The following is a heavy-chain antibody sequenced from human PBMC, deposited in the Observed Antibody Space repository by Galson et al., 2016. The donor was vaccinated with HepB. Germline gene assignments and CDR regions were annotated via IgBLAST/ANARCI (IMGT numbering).Heavy chain of an antibody. CDR1: GFTFKDYY. CDR2: ISPSGDTI. V-gene: IGHV3-11*01. J-gene: IGHJ5*02. CDR3: ARDAYPFP. Sequence: SLRLSCAASGFTFKDYYMTWIRQAPGKGLEWVSYISPSGDTIYYRDSVKGRFTISRDNARNSLYLQMNSLRAEDTAVYFCARDAYPFPWGQGTLVTVSS.